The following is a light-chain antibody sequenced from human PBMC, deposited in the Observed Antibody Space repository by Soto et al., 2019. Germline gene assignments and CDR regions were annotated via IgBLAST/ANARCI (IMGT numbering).Light chain of an antibody. CDR3: QQYGSSPFT. J-gene: IGKJ3*01. Sequence: EIVMTQSPDTVYVSPGERATLSCRASQSISRKVAWYQQKPGQAPRLLIYGASSRATGIPDRFSGSGSGTDFTLTISRLEPEDFAVYYCQQYGSSPFTFGPGTKVDIK. CDR1: QSISRK. CDR2: GAS. V-gene: IGKV3-20*01.